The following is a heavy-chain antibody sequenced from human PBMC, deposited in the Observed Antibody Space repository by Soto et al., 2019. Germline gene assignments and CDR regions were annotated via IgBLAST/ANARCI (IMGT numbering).Heavy chain of an antibody. Sequence: QVQLVESGGGVVQPGRSLRLSCAASGFTFSSYGMHWVRQAPGKGLEWVAVISYDGSNKYYADSVKGRFTISRDNSKNTRYLQMNSLRTEGTAVYYYARAGGLLLDYWGQGTLVTVYS. CDR3: ARAGGLLLDY. V-gene: IGHV3-30*05. CDR2: ISYDGSNK. CDR1: GFTFSSYG. J-gene: IGHJ4*02. D-gene: IGHD2-15*01.